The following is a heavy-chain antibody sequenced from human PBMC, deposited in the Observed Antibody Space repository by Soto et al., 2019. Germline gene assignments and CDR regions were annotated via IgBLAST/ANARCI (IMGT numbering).Heavy chain of an antibody. CDR3: AKEGESTGTRGDYYDMDV. CDR1: GFTFSSYA. D-gene: IGHD1-1*01. Sequence: EVQLLESGGGLVQPGGSLRLSCAASGFTFSSYAMSWVRQAPGKGLEWVSAISGSGGSTYYADSVKGRFTISRDNSKNTLYLQMNSLRAEDTAVYYCAKEGESTGTRGDYYDMDVWGQGTTVTVSS. V-gene: IGHV3-23*01. CDR2: ISGSGGST. J-gene: IGHJ6*02.